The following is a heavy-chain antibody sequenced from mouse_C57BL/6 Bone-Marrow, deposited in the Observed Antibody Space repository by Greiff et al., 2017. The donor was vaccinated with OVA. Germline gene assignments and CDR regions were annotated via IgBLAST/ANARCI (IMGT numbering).Heavy chain of an antibody. CDR3: ARQYYYGSRMDY. V-gene: IGHV5-12*01. Sequence: EVMLVESGGGLVQPGGSLKLSCAASGFTFSDYYMYWVRQTPEKRLEWVGYISTGGGSTYYPDTVKGRFTIPRDNAKNTLYLQMSRLKSEDTAMDDCARQYYYGSRMDYWGQGTSVTVSS. D-gene: IGHD1-1*01. CDR1: GFTFSDYY. CDR2: ISTGGGST. J-gene: IGHJ4*01.